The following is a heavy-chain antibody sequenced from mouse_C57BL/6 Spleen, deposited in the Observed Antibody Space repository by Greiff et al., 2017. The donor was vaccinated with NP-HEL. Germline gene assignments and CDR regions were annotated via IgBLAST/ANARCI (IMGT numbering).Heavy chain of an antibody. CDR3: AREDDYAAPYYFDY. CDR2: ISDGGSYT. D-gene: IGHD2-4*01. V-gene: IGHV5-4*01. CDR1: GFTFSSYA. Sequence: EVHLVESGGGLVKPGGSLKLSCAASGFTFSSYAMSWVRQTPEKRLEWVATISDGGSYTYYPDNVKGRFTISRDNAKNNLYLQMSHLKSEDTAMYYCAREDDYAAPYYFDYWGQGTTLTVSS. J-gene: IGHJ2*01.